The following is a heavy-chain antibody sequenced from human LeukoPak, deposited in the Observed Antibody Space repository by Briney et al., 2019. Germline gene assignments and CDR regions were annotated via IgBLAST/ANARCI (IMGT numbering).Heavy chain of an antibody. CDR3: ARDTGTVVDY. V-gene: IGHV4-59*01. J-gene: IGHJ4*02. CDR1: GGSISTYY. D-gene: IGHD4-23*01. CDR2: IYYSGST. Sequence: PSETLSLTCTVSGGSISTYYWSWIRQPPGKGLEWIGYIYYSGSTNYNPSLESRVTTSVDTSKNQFSLKLSSVTAADTAVHYCARDTGTVVDYWGQGTLVTVSS.